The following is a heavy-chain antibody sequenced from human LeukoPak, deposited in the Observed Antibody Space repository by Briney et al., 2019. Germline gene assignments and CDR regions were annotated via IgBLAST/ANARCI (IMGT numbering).Heavy chain of an antibody. V-gene: IGHV3-33*01. D-gene: IGHD3-22*01. J-gene: IGHJ4*02. CDR3: ARGGSGYSG. CDR1: GFTFTSHG. Sequence: GGSLRLSCATSGFTFTSHGMHWVRQAPGKGLEWVAVIWYDGSEKYYADSVKGRFTISRDNAKNSLYLQMNSLRAEDTAVYYCARGGSGYSGWGQGTLVTVSS. CDR2: IWYDGSEK.